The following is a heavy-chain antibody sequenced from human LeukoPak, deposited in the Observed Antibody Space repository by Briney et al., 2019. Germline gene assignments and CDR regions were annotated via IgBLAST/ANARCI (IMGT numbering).Heavy chain of an antibody. V-gene: IGHV1-24*01. CDR1: GHTLTELS. CDR3: ATGSGSWYPNDY. CDR2: FDPEDGET. J-gene: IGHJ4*02. D-gene: IGHD6-13*01. Sequence: ASVKVSCKVSGHTLTELSMHWVRQAPGKGLEWMGGFDPEDGETIYAQKFQGRVTMTEDTSTDTAYMELSSLRSEDTAVYYCATGSGSWYPNDYWGQGTLVTVSS.